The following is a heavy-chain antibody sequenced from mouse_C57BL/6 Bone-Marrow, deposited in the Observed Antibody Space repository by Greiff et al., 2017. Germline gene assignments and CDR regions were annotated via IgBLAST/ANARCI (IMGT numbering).Heavy chain of an antibody. CDR3: ASHYYGSWFAY. D-gene: IGHD1-2*01. J-gene: IGHJ3*01. CDR2: IYPRDGST. Sequence: VQLQQSDAELVKPGASVKISCKVSGYTFTDHTIHWMKQRPEQGLEWIGYIYPRDGSTKYNEKLTGKATLTADKSSSTAYMQLNSLPSEDSAVYFCASHYYGSWFAYWGQGTLVTVSA. V-gene: IGHV1-78*01. CDR1: GYTFTDHT.